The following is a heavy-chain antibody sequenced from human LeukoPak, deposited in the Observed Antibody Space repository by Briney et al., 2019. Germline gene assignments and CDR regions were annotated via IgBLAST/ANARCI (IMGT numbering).Heavy chain of an antibody. Sequence: ASVRVSCTPSGYTFTVYYMNWVRQAPGQGRECRGWINPNTGATNYAQKFQGRVTMTRDTSISTAYMELSRLRSDATAVYYCARDQTGDGFDCWGQGTLVTVSS. D-gene: IGHD7-27*01. CDR1: GYTFTVYY. CDR3: ARDQTGDGFDC. J-gene: IGHJ4*02. V-gene: IGHV1-2*02. CDR2: INPNTGAT.